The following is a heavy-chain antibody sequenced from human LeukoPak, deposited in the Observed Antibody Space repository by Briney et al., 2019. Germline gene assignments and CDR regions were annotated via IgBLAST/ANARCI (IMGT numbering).Heavy chain of an antibody. J-gene: IGHJ4*02. CDR2: IKQDGSEK. D-gene: IGHD1-26*01. CDR3: ARDKVVGATYLDY. CDR1: GFTFSSYW. Sequence: GGSLRLSCAASGFTFSSYWVSWVRQAPGKGLEWVANIKQDGSEKYYVDSVKGRFTISRDNAKNSLYLQMNSLRAEDTAVYYCARDKVVGATYLDYWGQGTLVTVSS. V-gene: IGHV3-7*01.